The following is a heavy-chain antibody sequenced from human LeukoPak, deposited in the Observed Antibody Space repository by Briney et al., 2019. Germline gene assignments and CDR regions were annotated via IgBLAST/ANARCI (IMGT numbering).Heavy chain of an antibody. CDR3: ARGPSESEIYYFGY. CDR1: GYTLTSYG. J-gene: IGHJ4*02. CDR2: ISAYNGNT. D-gene: IGHD2-15*01. Sequence: APVKGSCKASGYTLTSYGTSWVRQAPGQGLDRIGWISAYNGNTNYAQKLQGRVTMTTDTSTSTAYMELRSLRSDDTAVYYCARGPSESEIYYFGYWGQGTLVTVSS. V-gene: IGHV1-18*01.